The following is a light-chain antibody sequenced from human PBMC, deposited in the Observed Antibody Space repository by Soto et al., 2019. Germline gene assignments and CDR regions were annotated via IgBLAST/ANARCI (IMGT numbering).Light chain of an antibody. CDR1: QSVRSDY. CDR3: QQYGKSPLT. V-gene: IGKV3-20*01. J-gene: IGKJ4*01. Sequence: EIVLTQSPDTLSLSPGQRATLACRASQSVRSDYFAWYQQKPGQAPRVIIFGVSTRATGVPDRFSGSGSGTDLTLTISRLEPEDFALYYCQQYGKSPLTFGGGTKVDI. CDR2: GVS.